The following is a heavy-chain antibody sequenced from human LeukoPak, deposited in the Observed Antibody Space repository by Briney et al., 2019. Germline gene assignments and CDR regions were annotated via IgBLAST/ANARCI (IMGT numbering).Heavy chain of an antibody. Sequence: MSSETLSLTCAVSGGSISSGGYSWSWIRQPPGKGLEWIGYIYHSGSTYYNPSLKSRVTISVDTSKNQFSLKLSSVTAADTAVYYCARGESYYDSSGYDNWFDPWGQGTLVTVSS. CDR2: IYHSGST. CDR1: GGSISSGGYS. CDR3: ARGESYYDSSGYDNWFDP. J-gene: IGHJ5*02. D-gene: IGHD3-22*01. V-gene: IGHV4-30-2*05.